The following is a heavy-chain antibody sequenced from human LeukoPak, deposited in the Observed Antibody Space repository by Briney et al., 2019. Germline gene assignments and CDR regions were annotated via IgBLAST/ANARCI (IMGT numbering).Heavy chain of an antibody. J-gene: IGHJ5*02. CDR1: GGSFSSYA. V-gene: IGHV1-46*01. CDR2: INPSGGST. Sequence: ASVKVSCKASGGSFSSYAITWVRQAPGQGLEWMGIINPSGGSTSYAQKFQGRVTMTRDTSTSTVYMELSSLRSEDTAVYYCARESLPGRRFDPWGQGTLVTVSS. CDR3: ARESLPGRRFDP. D-gene: IGHD6-25*01.